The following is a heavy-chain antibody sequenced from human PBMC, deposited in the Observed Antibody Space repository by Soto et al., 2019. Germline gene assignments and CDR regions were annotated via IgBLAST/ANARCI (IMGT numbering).Heavy chain of an antibody. J-gene: IGHJ5*02. D-gene: IGHD1-26*01. Sequence: PSETLSLTCTVSGGSISSSSYYWGRIRQPPGKGLEWIGSIYYSGSTYYNPSLKSRVTISVDTSKNQFSLKLSSVTAADTAVYYCASYPWELLPYWFDPWGQGTLVTVSS. CDR2: IYYSGST. CDR1: GGSISSSSYY. CDR3: ASYPWELLPYWFDP. V-gene: IGHV4-39*01.